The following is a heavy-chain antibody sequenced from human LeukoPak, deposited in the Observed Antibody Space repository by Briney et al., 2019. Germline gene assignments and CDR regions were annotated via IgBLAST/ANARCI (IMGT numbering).Heavy chain of an antibody. V-gene: IGHV4-39*07. Sequence: SETLSLTCTVSGGSISSNSYYWGWIRQPPGKGLEWIGSVYYSGTTYYNPSLKSRVTISVDTSKNQFSLKLSSVTAADTAVYYCARVRDYGDYSAYYFDYWGQGTLVTVSS. D-gene: IGHD4-17*01. CDR3: ARVRDYGDYSAYYFDY. CDR2: VYYSGTT. J-gene: IGHJ4*02. CDR1: GGSISSNSYY.